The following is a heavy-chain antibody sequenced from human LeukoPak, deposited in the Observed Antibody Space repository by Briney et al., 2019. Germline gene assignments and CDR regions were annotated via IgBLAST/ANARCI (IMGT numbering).Heavy chain of an antibody. Sequence: ASVKVSCKASGYTFTSYGISWVRQAPGQGLEWMGWISAYNGNTNYAQKLQGRATMTTDTSTSTAYMELRSLRSDDTAVYYCAAICGGDCYYAFDIWGQGTMVTVSS. D-gene: IGHD2-21*02. J-gene: IGHJ3*02. CDR3: AAICGGDCYYAFDI. CDR2: ISAYNGNT. CDR1: GYTFTSYG. V-gene: IGHV1-18*01.